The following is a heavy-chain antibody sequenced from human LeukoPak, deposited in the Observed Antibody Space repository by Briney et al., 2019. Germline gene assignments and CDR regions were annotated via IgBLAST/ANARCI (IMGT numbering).Heavy chain of an antibody. CDR2: TSYSGDA. J-gene: IGHJ5*02. V-gene: IGHV4-59*08. Sequence: SETLSLTCSVSGAPVRDYYWSWIRRSPGKGLEWIAYTSYSGDADYNPSLRSRVAMSIDTTNNQFSLRLTSVTAADTAVYYCARHAPGYSSGRFDPCGQGILVTVSS. CDR3: ARHAPGYSSGRFDP. D-gene: IGHD3-22*01. CDR1: GAPVRDYY.